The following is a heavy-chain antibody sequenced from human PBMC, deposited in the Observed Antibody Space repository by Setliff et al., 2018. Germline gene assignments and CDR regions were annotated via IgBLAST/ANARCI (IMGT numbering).Heavy chain of an antibody. V-gene: IGHV5-10-1*01. CDR3: ARLGRERSTFAWLDA. J-gene: IGHJ5*02. CDR2: IDPGDSYA. CDR1: GFNFANHW. Sequence: GESLKISCQASGFNFANHWIAWVRLMPGKGLEYMGRIDPGDSYADYSPSFEGLVTISADKSRTTVYLQWTSLQASDTALYLCARLGRERSTFAWLDAWGQGTQVTVSS. D-gene: IGHD1-1*01.